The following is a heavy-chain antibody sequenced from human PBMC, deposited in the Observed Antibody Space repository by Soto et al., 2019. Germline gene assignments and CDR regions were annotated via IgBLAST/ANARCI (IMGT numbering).Heavy chain of an antibody. CDR2: IHGDGGKI. Sequence: GGSLRLSCAASGFMFSAYWMSWVRQAPGKGLEWVANIHGDGGKIYYADSVKGRFTISRDNAKNSLYLQMNSLRADDTAVYYCARNTVSAAGADYYGLDVWGQGTTVTVSS. J-gene: IGHJ6*02. CDR3: ARNTVSAAGADYYGLDV. V-gene: IGHV3-7*03. CDR1: GFMFSAYW. D-gene: IGHD6-13*01.